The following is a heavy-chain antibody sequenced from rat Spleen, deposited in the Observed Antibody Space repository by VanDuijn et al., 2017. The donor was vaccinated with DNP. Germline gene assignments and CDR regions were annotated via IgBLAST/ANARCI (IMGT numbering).Heavy chain of an antibody. J-gene: IGHJ2*01. D-gene: IGHD1-7*01. CDR1: GYSITSNY. Sequence: VQLKESGPGLVQPSQSLSLTCSVTGYSITSNYWGWIRKFPGNKMEYIGHISYSGSTNYNPSLRSRISITRDTSKNHFFLHLNSVTTEDTATYYCARWTRYFDYWGQGVTVTVSS. V-gene: IGHV3-1*01. CDR2: ISYSGST. CDR3: ARWTRYFDY.